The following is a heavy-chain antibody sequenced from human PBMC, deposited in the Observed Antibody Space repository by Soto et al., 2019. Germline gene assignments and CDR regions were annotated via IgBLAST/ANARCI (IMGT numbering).Heavy chain of an antibody. J-gene: IGHJ6*02. CDR3: AKANGDSKRRYYYGMDV. Sequence: XEFLRLSCAASGFTFSNYAMTWVRQPAGKGLEWVSGSSGSVDNTYYADSVKGRFTIYRDNSKNTLYLQMNSLRAEDTAVYYCAKANGDSKRRYYYGMDVWGQGTTVTVSS. V-gene: IGHV3-23*01. D-gene: IGHD6-25*01. CDR2: SSGSVDNT. CDR1: GFTFSNYA.